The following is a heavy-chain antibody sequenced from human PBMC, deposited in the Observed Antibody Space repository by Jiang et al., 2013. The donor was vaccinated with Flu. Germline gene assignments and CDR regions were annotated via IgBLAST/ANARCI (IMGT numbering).Heavy chain of an antibody. J-gene: IGHJ4*02. Sequence: GPGLVKPSETLSLTCTVSGASINRNGYWWGWLRQPPGKGLEWIATIYDSGNTFYNPSLQSRVTIFADTPKSQFSLKMNSVTAADTAVYYCAKRSYGHSFEYWGPGILLHRLL. D-gene: IGHD3-10*01. CDR2: IYDSGNT. V-gene: IGHV4-39*01. CDR1: GASINRNGYW. CDR3: AKRSYGHSFEY.